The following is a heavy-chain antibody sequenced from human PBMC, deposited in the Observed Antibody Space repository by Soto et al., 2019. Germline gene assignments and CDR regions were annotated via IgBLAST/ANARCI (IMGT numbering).Heavy chain of an antibody. J-gene: IGHJ6*02. CDR2: IYYSGST. CDR3: ARNHYDFWSGYRVYYGMDV. V-gene: IGHV4-31*03. D-gene: IGHD3-3*01. Sequence: QVQLQESGPGLVKPSQTLSLTCTVSGGSISSGGYYWSWIRQHPGKGLEWIGYIYYSGSTYYNPSLKRRVTISVDTSKNQFSLKLSSVTAADTAVYYCARNHYDFWSGYRVYYGMDVWGQGTTVTVSS. CDR1: GGSISSGGYY.